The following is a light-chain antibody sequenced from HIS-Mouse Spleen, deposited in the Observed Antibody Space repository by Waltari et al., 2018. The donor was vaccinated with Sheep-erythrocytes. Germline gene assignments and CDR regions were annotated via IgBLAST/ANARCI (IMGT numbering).Light chain of an antibody. Sequence: QSALTQPPSASGSPGQSVTISCTGPSSDVGGYNYVSWYQQHPGKAPKLMIYEGSKRPSGVSNRFSGSKSGNTASLTISGLQAEDEADYYCCSYAGSSTPWVFGGGTKLTVL. J-gene: IGLJ3*02. CDR2: EGS. V-gene: IGLV2-23*01. CDR1: SSDVGGYNY. CDR3: CSYAGSSTPWV.